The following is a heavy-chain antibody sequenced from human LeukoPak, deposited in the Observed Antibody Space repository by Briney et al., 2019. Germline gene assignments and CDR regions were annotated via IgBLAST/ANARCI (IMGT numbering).Heavy chain of an antibody. V-gene: IGHV4-4*07. CDR3: ARDQTSHSYYYMDV. J-gene: IGHJ6*03. CDR1: GGSIGTYS. Sequence: SETLSLTCTVSGGSIGTYSCTWIRQPAGKGLEWIGRIYGGRNTNYNPSLKSRVTMSVDTSKNHFSLKLSSVTAADTAVYYCARDQTSHSYYYMDVWGKGTTVTVSS. CDR2: IYGGRNT.